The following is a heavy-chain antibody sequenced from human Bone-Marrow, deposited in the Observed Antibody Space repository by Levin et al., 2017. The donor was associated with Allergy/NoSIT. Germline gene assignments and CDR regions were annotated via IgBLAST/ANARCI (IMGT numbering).Heavy chain of an antibody. CDR3: ARDAPNRSSSWYRGYYYYYYMDV. V-gene: IGHV1-18*01. D-gene: IGHD6-13*01. J-gene: IGHJ6*03. CDR2: ISAYNGNT. CDR1: GYTFTSYG. Sequence: GESLKISCKASGYTFTSYGISWVRQAPGQGLEWMGWISAYNGNTNYAQKLQGRVTMTTDTSTSTAYMELRSLRSDDTAVYYCARDAPNRSSSWYRGYYYYYYMDVWGKGTTVTVSS.